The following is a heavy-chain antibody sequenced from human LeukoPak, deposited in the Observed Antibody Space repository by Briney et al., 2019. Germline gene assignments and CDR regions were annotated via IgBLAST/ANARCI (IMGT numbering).Heavy chain of an antibody. CDR2: ISAYNGNT. V-gene: IGHV1-18*04. CDR3: ARVGIDYENWFDP. D-gene: IGHD4-17*01. J-gene: IGHJ5*02. Sequence: ASVKVSCKASGYTFTGYYMHWVRQAPGQGLEWMGWISAYNGNTNYAQKLQGRVTMTTDTSTSTAYMELRSLRSDDTAVYYCARVGIDYENWFDPWGQGTLVTVSS. CDR1: GYTFTGYY.